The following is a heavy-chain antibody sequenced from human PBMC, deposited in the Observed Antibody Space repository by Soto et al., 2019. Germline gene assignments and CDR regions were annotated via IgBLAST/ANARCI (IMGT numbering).Heavy chain of an antibody. Sequence: PGGSLRLSCAASGFTFSNFEMHWVRQAPGKGLEWVSYINTAGSTKYYAASVKGRFTISRDNARNSLFLQMNSLRAEDTAVYYCARAECSSPDCLTAYYSYGLDVWGQGSTVTVSS. CDR2: INTAGSTK. CDR3: ARAECSSPDCLTAYYSYGLDV. V-gene: IGHV3-48*03. CDR1: GFTFSNFE. D-gene: IGHD3-9*01. J-gene: IGHJ6*02.